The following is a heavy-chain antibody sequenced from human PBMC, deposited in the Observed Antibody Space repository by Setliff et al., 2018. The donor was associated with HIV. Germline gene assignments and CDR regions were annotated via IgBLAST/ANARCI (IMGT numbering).Heavy chain of an antibody. CDR3: ARVDPYTSPRGFDS. D-gene: IGHD6-19*01. CDR2: IYYNGRVSYSEKT. Sequence: PSETLSLTCTVSGGSISRSSYFWTWIRQRPGQGLEWIGYIYYNGRVSYSEKTYHSPSLKSRVTISVDSSKNQFSLKLTSVTAADAAVYYCARVDPYTSPRGFDSWGQGTLVTVSS. CDR1: GGSISRSSYF. V-gene: IGHV4-31*03. J-gene: IGHJ4*02.